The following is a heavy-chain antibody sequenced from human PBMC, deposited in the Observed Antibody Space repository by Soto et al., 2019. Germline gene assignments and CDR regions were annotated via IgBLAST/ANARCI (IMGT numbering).Heavy chain of an antibody. CDR3: AKVKRYYDSSGYYYY. J-gene: IGHJ4*02. V-gene: IGHV3-23*01. D-gene: IGHD3-22*01. CDR1: GFTFSSYA. CDR2: ISGSGGST. Sequence: PVGSLRLSCAASGFTFSSYAMSWVRQAPGKGLEWVSAISGSGGSTYYADSVKGRFTISRDNSKNTLYLQMNSLRAEDTAVYYCAKVKRYYDSSGYYYYWGQGTLVTVSS.